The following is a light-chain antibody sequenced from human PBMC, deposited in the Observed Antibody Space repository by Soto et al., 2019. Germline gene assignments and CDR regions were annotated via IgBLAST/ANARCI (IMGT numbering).Light chain of an antibody. CDR3: SSYTSISTYV. J-gene: IGLJ1*01. Sequence: QSALTQPASVSGSPGQSITISCTGTSSDVGGYDFVSWYQHHPGKAPRLMIYDVSHRPSGVSDRFSASKSDNTASLTISGLLAEDEADYYCSSYTSISTYVFGTGTKVTVL. CDR1: SSDVGGYDF. V-gene: IGLV2-14*03. CDR2: DVS.